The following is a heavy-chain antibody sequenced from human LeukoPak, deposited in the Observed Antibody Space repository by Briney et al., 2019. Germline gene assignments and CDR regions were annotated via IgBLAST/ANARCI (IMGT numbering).Heavy chain of an antibody. CDR3: ARDPGGGIVVVPAAMRSGMDV. D-gene: IGHD2-2*01. CDR1: GFTFSSYS. CDR2: ISSSSSYI. V-gene: IGHV3-21*01. Sequence: GGSLRLSCAASGFTFSSYSMNWVRQAPGRGLEWVSSISSSSSYIYYADSVKGRFTISRDNAKNSLYLQMNSLRAEDTAVYYCARDPGGGIVVVPAAMRSGMDVWGQGTTVTVSS. J-gene: IGHJ6*02.